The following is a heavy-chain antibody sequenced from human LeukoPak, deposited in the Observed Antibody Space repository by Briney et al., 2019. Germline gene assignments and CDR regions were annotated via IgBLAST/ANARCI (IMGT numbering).Heavy chain of an antibody. CDR1: GFTFSSYA. CDR2: ISGSGGST. Sequence: GGSLRLSCAASGFTFSSYAMSWVRQAPGKGLEWVSGISGSGGSTYYADSVKGRFTISRDNSRNTLYLQMNSLRAEDTAVYYCARGGSYLSAFEIWGQGTMVTVSS. D-gene: IGHD1-26*01. J-gene: IGHJ3*02. CDR3: ARGGSYLSAFEI. V-gene: IGHV3-23*01.